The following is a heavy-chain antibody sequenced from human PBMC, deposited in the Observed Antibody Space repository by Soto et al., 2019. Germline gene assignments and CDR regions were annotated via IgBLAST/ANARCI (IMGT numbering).Heavy chain of an antibody. Sequence: QVQLVQSGAEVRKPGSSVKVSCKASGGPFSTHALSWVRQAPGQGLEWMGGIIPLFGRAHYAKKFHGRLAITADKSTSTAHMDLTSLSSEDTAVYDCGRGAPYYAGSLDSWGQGTLLIVAS. CDR3: GRGAPYYAGSLDS. CDR2: IIPLFGRA. V-gene: IGHV1-69*06. CDR1: GGPFSTHA. J-gene: IGHJ4*02. D-gene: IGHD3-10*01.